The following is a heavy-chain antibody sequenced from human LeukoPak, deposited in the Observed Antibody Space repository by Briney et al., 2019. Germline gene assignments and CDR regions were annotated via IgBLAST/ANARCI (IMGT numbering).Heavy chain of an antibody. D-gene: IGHD5-24*01. CDR2: ISGDGGST. CDR3: AKGGWLHLSIDY. J-gene: IGHJ4*02. CDR1: GFTFDDYA. Sequence: GGSLRLSCAASGFTFDDYAMHWVRQAPGKGLEWVSLISGDGGSTYYADSVKGRFTISRVNSKNSLYLQMNSLRTEDTALYYCAKGGWLHLSIDYWGQGTLVTVSS. V-gene: IGHV3-43*02.